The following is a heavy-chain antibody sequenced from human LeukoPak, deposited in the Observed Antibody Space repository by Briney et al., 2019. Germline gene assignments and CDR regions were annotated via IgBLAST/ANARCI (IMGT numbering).Heavy chain of an antibody. J-gene: IGHJ3*02. CDR1: GYTFTGYY. Sequence: ASVKVSCKASGYTFTGYYMHWVRQAPGQGLEWMGRINPNSGGTNYAQKFQGRVTMTRDTSISTAYMELSRLRSDDTAVYYCARVKGWYYYDSSGLYDAFDIWGQGTMVTVSS. CDR2: INPNSGGT. V-gene: IGHV1-2*06. CDR3: ARVKGWYYYDSSGLYDAFDI. D-gene: IGHD3-22*01.